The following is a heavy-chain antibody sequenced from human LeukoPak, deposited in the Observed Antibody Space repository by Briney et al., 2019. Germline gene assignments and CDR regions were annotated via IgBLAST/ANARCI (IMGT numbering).Heavy chain of an antibody. Sequence: GGSLRLSCAASGFTFSSYAMHWVRQAPGKGLEYVSAISSNGGSTYYANSVKGRLTISRDNSKNTLYLQMGSLRAEDMAVYYCAREAQFDYWGQGTLVTVSS. CDR1: GFTFSSYA. J-gene: IGHJ4*02. V-gene: IGHV3-64*01. CDR3: AREAQFDY. CDR2: ISSNGGST.